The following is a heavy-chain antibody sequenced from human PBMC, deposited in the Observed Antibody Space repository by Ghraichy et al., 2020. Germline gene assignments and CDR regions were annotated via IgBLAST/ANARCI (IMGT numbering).Heavy chain of an antibody. CDR2: INHSGST. J-gene: IGHJ6*04. Sequence: SETLSLTCAVYGGSFSGYYWSWIRQPPGKGLEWIGEINHSGSTNYNPSLKSRVTISVDTSKNQFSLKLSSVTAADTAVYYCARGPGTVLRFLVRWGALDVWGKGTTVTVSS. D-gene: IGHD3-3*01. V-gene: IGHV4-34*01. CDR3: ARGPGTVLRFLVRWGALDV. CDR1: GGSFSGYY.